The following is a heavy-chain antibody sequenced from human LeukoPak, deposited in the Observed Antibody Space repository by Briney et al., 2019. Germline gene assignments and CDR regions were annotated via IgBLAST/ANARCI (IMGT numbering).Heavy chain of an antibody. CDR1: GYTFTGYY. Sequence: ASVKVSCKASGYTFTGYYMHWVRQAPGQGLEWMGWINPNSGGTNYAQKFQDRVTMTRDTSISTAYMELSRLRSDDTAVYYCARDSGDVLRFLEWLLYFYMDVWGKGTTVTVSS. V-gene: IGHV1-2*02. CDR2: INPNSGGT. CDR3: ARDSGDVLRFLEWLLYFYMDV. J-gene: IGHJ6*03. D-gene: IGHD3-3*01.